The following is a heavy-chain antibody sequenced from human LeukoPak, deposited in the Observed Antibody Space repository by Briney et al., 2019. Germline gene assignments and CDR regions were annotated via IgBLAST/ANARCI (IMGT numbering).Heavy chain of an antibody. J-gene: IGHJ4*02. CDR1: GYTFTGYY. CDR2: INPNSGGT. CDR3: ARTMVRGDSDY. D-gene: IGHD3-10*01. Sequence: ASVKVSCKASGYTFTGYYMHWVRQAPGQGLEWMGRINPNSGGTNYAQKFQGRVTMARDTSISTAYMELSRLRSDDTAVYCCARTMVRGDSDYWGQGTLVTVSS. V-gene: IGHV1-2*06.